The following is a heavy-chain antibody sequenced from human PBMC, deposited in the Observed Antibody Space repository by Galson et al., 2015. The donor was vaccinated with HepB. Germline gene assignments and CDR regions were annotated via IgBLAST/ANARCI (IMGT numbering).Heavy chain of an antibody. V-gene: IGHV3-49*04. D-gene: IGHD3-16*01. CDR2: IRGKAYGGTT. CDR3: TRDGGV. J-gene: IGHJ4*02. CDR1: GFTFGDYA. Sequence: SLRLSCAASGFTFGDYAMSWVRQAPGKGLEWVGFIRGKAYGGTTEYAASVKGRFTISRDDSKSIAYLQMNSLKTEDTAVYYCTRDGGVWGQGTLVTVSS.